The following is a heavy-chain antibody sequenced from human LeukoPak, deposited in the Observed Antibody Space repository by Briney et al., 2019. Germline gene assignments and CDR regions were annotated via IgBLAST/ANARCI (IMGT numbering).Heavy chain of an antibody. CDR3: ARVDDSSSWYDY. V-gene: IGHV1-69*01. D-gene: IGHD6-13*01. J-gene: IGHJ4*02. Sequence: RSGGSLRLSCAASGFTFSSYAISWVRQAPGQGLEWMGGIIPIFGTANYAQKFQGRVTITADESTSTAYMELSSLRSEDTAVYYCARVDDSSSWYDYWGQGTLVTVSS. CDR1: GFTFSSYA. CDR2: IIPIFGTA.